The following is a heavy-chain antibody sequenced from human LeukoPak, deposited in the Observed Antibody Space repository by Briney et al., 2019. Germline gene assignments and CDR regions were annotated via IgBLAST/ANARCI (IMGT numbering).Heavy chain of an antibody. CDR2: IYHSGST. Sequence: PSETLSLTCAVSGGSMSSTKWWGWIRQPPGKGLEWIGEIYHSGSTNYNPSLKSRITLSIDKSKNQFSLNLNSVTAGDTAVYYCATSTVMNHYCFDYWAQGTLVTVSS. CDR3: ATSTVMNHYCFDY. D-gene: IGHD1-14*01. J-gene: IGHJ4*02. CDR1: GGSMSSTKW. V-gene: IGHV4-4*02.